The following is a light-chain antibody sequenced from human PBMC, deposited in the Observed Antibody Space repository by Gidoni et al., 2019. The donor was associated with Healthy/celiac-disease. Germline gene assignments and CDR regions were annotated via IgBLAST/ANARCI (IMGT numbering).Light chain of an antibody. CDR3: QQRSNWPRT. J-gene: IGKJ1*01. CDR2: DAS. Sequence: EIVLTQSPATLSLSPGERATLSCRASQSVSSYLAWYQQKPGQAPRLRIYDASNRATGIPARFSGSGSGTDFTLTISSLEPEDCAVYYCQQRSNWPRTFGQGTKVEIK. CDR1: QSVSSY. V-gene: IGKV3-11*01.